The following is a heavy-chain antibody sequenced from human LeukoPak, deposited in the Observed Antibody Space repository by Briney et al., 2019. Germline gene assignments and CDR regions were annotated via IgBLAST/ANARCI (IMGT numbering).Heavy chain of an antibody. Sequence: GGSLRLSCAASGFTFSSYSMNWVRQAPGKGLEWVSYISSSSSTIYYADSVKGRFTISRDNAKNSLYLQMNSLRAEDTAVYYCARYSSHWSFDSWGQGTLVTVSS. V-gene: IGHV3-48*01. J-gene: IGHJ4*02. CDR1: GFTFSSYS. CDR3: ARYSSHWSFDS. CDR2: ISSSSSTI. D-gene: IGHD6-19*01.